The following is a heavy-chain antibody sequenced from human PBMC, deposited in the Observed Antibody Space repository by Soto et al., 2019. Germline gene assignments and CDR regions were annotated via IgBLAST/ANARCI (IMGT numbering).Heavy chain of an antibody. J-gene: IGHJ4*02. CDR1: GYTFTSYA. D-gene: IGHD2-2*01. CDR2: INAGNGNT. CDR3: ARGPLLDGPVVVVPAPTWPVDY. Sequence: ASVKVSCKASGYTFTSYAMHWVRQAPGQRLEWMGWINAGNGNTKYSQKFQGRVTITRDTSASTAYMELSSLRSEDTAVYYCARGPLLDGPVVVVPAPTWPVDYWGQGTLVTVSS. V-gene: IGHV1-3*01.